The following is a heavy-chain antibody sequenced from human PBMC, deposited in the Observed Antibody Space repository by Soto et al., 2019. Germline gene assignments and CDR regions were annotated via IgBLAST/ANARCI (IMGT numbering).Heavy chain of an antibody. CDR1: GFTSTTYE. CDR2: INTGGNII. J-gene: IGHJ4*02. CDR3: AKDVCSGSTTSCYTRLDF. Sequence: GGSLRLSCAASGFTSTTYEMNWVRQAPGKGLEWVSYINTGGNIIYYADSVKGRFTIPRDSAKNSLYLQMNSLRAEDTAVYYCAKDVCSGSTTSCYTRLDFWGQGALVTVSS. D-gene: IGHD2-2*02. V-gene: IGHV3-48*03.